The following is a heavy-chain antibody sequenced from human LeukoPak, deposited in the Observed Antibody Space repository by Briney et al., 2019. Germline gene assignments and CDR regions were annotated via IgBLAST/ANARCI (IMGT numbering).Heavy chain of an antibody. Sequence: GASVKVSCKVSGYTLTELSMHWVRQAPGKGLEWMGGFDPEDGETIYAQKFQGRVTMTEDTSTDTAYMELSSLRSEDTAVYYCASGSLGDGYGVGDYYQYMDVWGKGTTVTVSS. CDR3: ASGSLGDGYGVGDYYQYMDV. D-gene: IGHD5-24*01. J-gene: IGHJ6*03. V-gene: IGHV1-24*01. CDR2: FDPEDGET. CDR1: GYTLTELS.